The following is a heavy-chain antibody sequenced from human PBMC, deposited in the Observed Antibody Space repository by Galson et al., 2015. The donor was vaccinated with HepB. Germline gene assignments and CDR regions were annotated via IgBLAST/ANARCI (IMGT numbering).Heavy chain of an antibody. Sequence: ETLSLTCTVSGGSISSSSYYWGWIRQPPGKGLEWIGNIYYSGSTYYNTSLNSRVTVSLDTSKNQFSLKLSSVTAADTAVYYCATITPGGGRSFPYWGQGTLVTVSS. CDR3: ATITPGGGRSFPY. CDR1: GGSISSSSYY. D-gene: IGHD2-15*01. J-gene: IGHJ4*02. CDR2: IYYSGST. V-gene: IGHV4-39*01.